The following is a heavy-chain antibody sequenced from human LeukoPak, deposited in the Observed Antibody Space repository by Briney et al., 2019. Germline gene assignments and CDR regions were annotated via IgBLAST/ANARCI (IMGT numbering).Heavy chain of an antibody. Sequence: GGSLRLSCAASGFTFSNYAMSRVRQAPGKGLEWVSAITNGGSTYYADSVKGRFTISRDNSKNTLYLQMKSLRADDTAVYYCAKHIVIVPAAKDYWGQGTLVTVSS. CDR2: ITNGGST. D-gene: IGHD2-2*01. CDR1: GFTFSNYA. CDR3: AKHIVIVPAAKDY. V-gene: IGHV3-23*01. J-gene: IGHJ4*02.